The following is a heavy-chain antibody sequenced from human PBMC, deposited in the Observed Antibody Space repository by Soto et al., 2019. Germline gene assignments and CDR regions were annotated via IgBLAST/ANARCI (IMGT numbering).Heavy chain of an antibody. Sequence: QVQIVQSGAEVKKPGASVKVSCKASGYTFTSCAIHWVRQAPGQRPEWMGWINTDNGNTKYSQRFQGRVTITRDTSANTAYVELTNLRSEDTAIYYCARDRAVDWYFDLWGRGTPVTPSS. D-gene: IGHD6-19*01. CDR3: ARDRAVDWYFDL. CDR1: GYTFTSCA. V-gene: IGHV1-3*04. CDR2: INTDNGNT. J-gene: IGHJ2*01.